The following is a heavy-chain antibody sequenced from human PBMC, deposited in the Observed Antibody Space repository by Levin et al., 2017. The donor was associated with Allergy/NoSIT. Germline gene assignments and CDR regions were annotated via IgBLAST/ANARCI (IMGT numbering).Heavy chain of an antibody. D-gene: IGHD3-22*01. CDR2: ISSSSSTI. Sequence: PGGSLRLSCAASGFTFSSYSMNWVRQAPGKGLEWVSYISSSSSTIYYADSVKGRFTISRDNAKNSLYLQMNSLRDEDTAVYFCARVVKGYENSGYAGVGSNYWGQGTLVTVSS. CDR1: GFTFSSYS. J-gene: IGHJ4*02. V-gene: IGHV3-48*02. CDR3: ARVVKGYENSGYAGVGSNY.